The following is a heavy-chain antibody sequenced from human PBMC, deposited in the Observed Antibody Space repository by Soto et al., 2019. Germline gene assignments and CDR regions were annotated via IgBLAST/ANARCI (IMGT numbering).Heavy chain of an antibody. Sequence: EVQLVQSGAEVKKPGESLKISCKGSGYRFSSYWIGWVRQMPGKGLEWMGIIYPGDSDTRYSPSFQGQVTISADRSISTAYLQWSSLKASDTAMYYCARGYCSSISCYRRWFDTWGQGNLVTVSS. D-gene: IGHD2-2*01. CDR1: GYRFSSYW. V-gene: IGHV5-51*03. J-gene: IGHJ5*02. CDR2: IYPGDSDT. CDR3: ARGYCSSISCYRRWFDT.